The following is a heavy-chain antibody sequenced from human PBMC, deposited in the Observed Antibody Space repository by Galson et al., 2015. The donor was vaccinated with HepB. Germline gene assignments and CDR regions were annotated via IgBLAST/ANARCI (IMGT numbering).Heavy chain of an antibody. CDR2: IYSGGST. V-gene: IGHV3-53*01. Sequence: SLRLSCAASGFTVSSNYMSWVRQAPGKGLEWVSVIYSGGSTYYADSVKGRFTISRDNSKNTLYLQMNSLRAEDTAVYYCARDLGYCSSTSCYGDAFDIWGQGTMVTVSS. J-gene: IGHJ3*02. CDR3: ARDLGYCSSTSCYGDAFDI. CDR1: GFTVSSNY. D-gene: IGHD2-2*01.